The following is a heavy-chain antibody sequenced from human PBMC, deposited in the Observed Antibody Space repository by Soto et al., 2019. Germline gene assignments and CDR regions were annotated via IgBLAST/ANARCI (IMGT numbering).Heavy chain of an antibody. V-gene: IGHV4-34*01. CDR1: GGSFSGYY. CDR2: IKHRGST. Sequence: SETLSITGAVYGGSFSGYYWSWIRPPPGKGLEWIGEIKHRGSTNYNPSLRSRVTISRDNSKYTLFLQMNSLRAEDTAVYYCARDQAQQQLVRVPGGSNYYYYGMDVWGQGTTVTVSS. D-gene: IGHD6-13*01. CDR3: ARDQAQQQLVRVPGGSNYYYYGMDV. J-gene: IGHJ6*02.